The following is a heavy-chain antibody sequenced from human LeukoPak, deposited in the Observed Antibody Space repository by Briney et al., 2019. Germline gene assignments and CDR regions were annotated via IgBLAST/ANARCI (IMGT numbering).Heavy chain of an antibody. V-gene: IGHV4-34*01. CDR1: GFTFSSYE. Sequence: GSLRLSCAASGFTFSSYEMNWIRQPPGKGLEWIGEINHSGSTNYNPSLKSRVTISVDTSKNQFSLKLSSVTAADTAVYYCARGVSSSWYYNYYYYMDVWGKGTTVTVSS. J-gene: IGHJ6*03. CDR3: ARGVSSSWYYNYYYYMDV. CDR2: INHSGST. D-gene: IGHD6-13*01.